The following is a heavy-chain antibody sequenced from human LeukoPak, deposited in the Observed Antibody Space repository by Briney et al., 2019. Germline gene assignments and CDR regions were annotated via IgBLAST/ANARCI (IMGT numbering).Heavy chain of an antibody. D-gene: IGHD2-2*01. Sequence: GGSLRLSCAASGFTFSSYSMNWVRQAPGKGLEWVSSISSSSSYIYYADSVKGRFTISRDNAKNSLYLQMNSLRAEDTAVYYCARVTYCSSTSCYGLFDYWGQGTLVTVSS. CDR3: ARVTYCSSTSCYGLFDY. CDR2: ISSSSSYI. V-gene: IGHV3-21*01. CDR1: GFTFSSYS. J-gene: IGHJ4*02.